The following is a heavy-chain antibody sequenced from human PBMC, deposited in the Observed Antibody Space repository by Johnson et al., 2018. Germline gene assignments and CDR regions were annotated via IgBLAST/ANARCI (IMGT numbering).Heavy chain of an antibody. J-gene: IGHJ6*03. Sequence: QVQLVESGGGVVQPGRSLGLSCAASGFTFSSYAMHWVRQAPGKGLASVAVISNDGRNKHYADSVKGRFTISRDNSKNTLYLQINSLTGEETAVYYRARAARALTPIYYYMDVWGKGTTVTVSS. CDR1: GFTFSSYA. CDR2: ISNDGRNK. V-gene: IGHV3-30*04. CDR3: ARAARALTPIYYYMDV.